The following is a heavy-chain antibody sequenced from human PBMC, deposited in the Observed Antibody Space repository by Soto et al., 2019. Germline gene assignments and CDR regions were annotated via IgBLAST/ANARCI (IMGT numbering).Heavy chain of an antibody. J-gene: IGHJ6*02. D-gene: IGHD4-17*01. CDR2: TNYRSKWYH. CDR3: VRDKTVTRGYGMYF. V-gene: IGHV6-1*01. CDR1: GDSVSSNNVA. Sequence: QVQLQQSGPGLVKPSQTLSLTCAISGDSVSSNNVAWNWIRQSPSRGLEWLVRTNYRSKWYHDYAVSVKSRITINQETSKNHFSLPLNSFTAEDTAMYYCVRDKTVTRGYGMYFWGQGTTVTVSS.